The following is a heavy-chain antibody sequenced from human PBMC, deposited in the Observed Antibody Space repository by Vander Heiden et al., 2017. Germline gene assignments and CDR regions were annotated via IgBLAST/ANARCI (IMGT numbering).Heavy chain of an antibody. J-gene: IGHJ4*02. CDR3: AREPSSGWYFDY. Sequence: QVQLVQSGAEVKKPGSSVKVFCKACGGTFSRYASSWVRQAPGQGLEWMGGIIPIFGTANYAQKFQGRVTITADESTSTAYMELSSLRSEDTAVYYCAREPSSGWYFDYWGQGTLVTVSS. V-gene: IGHV1-69*01. CDR2: IIPIFGTA. CDR1: GGTFSRYA. D-gene: IGHD6-19*01.